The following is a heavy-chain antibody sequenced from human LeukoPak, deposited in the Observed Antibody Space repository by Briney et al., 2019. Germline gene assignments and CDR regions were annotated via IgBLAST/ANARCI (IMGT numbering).Heavy chain of an antibody. V-gene: IGHV4-4*02. CDR3: ARQTVTTSASFDY. CDR2: IYYSGST. CDR1: SGSIFSSNW. Sequence: SGTLSLTCAVSSGSIFSSNWWSWVRQPPGKGLEWIGSIYYSGSTYYNPSLKSRVTISVDTSKNQFSLKLSSVTAADTAVYYCARQTVTTSASFDYWGQGTLVTVSS. J-gene: IGHJ4*02. D-gene: IGHD4-17*01.